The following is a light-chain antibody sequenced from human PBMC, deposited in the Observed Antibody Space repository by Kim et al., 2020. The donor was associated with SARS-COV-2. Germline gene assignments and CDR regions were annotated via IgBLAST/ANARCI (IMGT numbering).Light chain of an antibody. CDR3: SSHTIFSTYV. V-gene: IGLV2-18*02. CDR2: EVT. J-gene: IGLJ1*01. Sequence: QSALTQPPSVSGSPGQSVTISCSGTSNDVGTNNRVSWYQQTPGTAPRLIIYEVTNRPSGVPDRFSGSRSGNTASLTISGLQTEDEADYFCSSHTIFSTYVFGSGTKVTVL. CDR1: SNDVGTNNR.